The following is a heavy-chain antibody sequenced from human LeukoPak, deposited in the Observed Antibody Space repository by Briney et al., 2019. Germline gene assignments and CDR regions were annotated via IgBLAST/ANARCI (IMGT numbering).Heavy chain of an antibody. D-gene: IGHD3-10*01. Sequence: PGGSLRLSCAASGFTFSGSAMHWVRQASGKGLEWVGRIRSKANSYATAYAASVKGRFTISRDDSKNTAYLQTNSLKTEDTAVYYCTRSWAYYYGSGSDYWGQGTLVTVSS. CDR2: IRSKANSYAT. J-gene: IGHJ4*02. CDR3: TRSWAYYYGSGSDY. V-gene: IGHV3-73*01. CDR1: GFTFSGSA.